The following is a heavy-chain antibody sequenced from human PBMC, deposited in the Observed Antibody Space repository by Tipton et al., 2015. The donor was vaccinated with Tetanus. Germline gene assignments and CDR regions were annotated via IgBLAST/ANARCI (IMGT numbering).Heavy chain of an antibody. J-gene: IGHJ4*02. V-gene: IGHV3-20*04. D-gene: IGHD2/OR15-2a*01. Sequence: SLRLSCEASGFSFEDYGMSWVRQVPGKGLEWVSGIKWNGESTAYADSVKGRFTISRDNARNSVSLHMNSLTAEDTAVYYCARLRVYCSTACYSREDYWGQGTLVTVSS. CDR3: ARLRVYCSTACYSREDY. CDR2: IKWNGEST. CDR1: GFSFEDYG.